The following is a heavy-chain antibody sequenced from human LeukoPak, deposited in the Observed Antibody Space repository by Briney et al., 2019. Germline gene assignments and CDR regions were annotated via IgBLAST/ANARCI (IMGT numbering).Heavy chain of an antibody. V-gene: IGHV1-18*01. Sequence: ASVKVSCKASGYTFTSYGISWVRQAPGQGLEWMGWISAYNGNTNYAQKLQGRVTMTTDTSTSTAYVELRSLRSDDTAVYYCARDSNDYSNYEPDYWGQGTLVTVSS. CDR3: ARDSNDYSNYEPDY. D-gene: IGHD4-11*01. CDR2: ISAYNGNT. J-gene: IGHJ4*02. CDR1: GYTFTSYG.